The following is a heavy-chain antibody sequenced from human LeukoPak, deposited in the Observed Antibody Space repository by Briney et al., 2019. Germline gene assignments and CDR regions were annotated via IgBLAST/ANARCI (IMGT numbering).Heavy chain of an antibody. Sequence: TGRSLRLSCAASGFTFSSYAMHWVRQAPGKGLEWVAVISSDGSNKYYADSVKGRFTISRDNSKNTLYLQMNSLRADDTAVYYCARDQITTVRGIIARSTPYYDYHYMDVWGKGTTVTVSS. CDR2: ISSDGSNK. J-gene: IGHJ6*03. V-gene: IGHV3-30*04. CDR1: GFTFSSYA. CDR3: ARDQITTVRGIIARSTPYYDYHYMDV. D-gene: IGHD3-10*01.